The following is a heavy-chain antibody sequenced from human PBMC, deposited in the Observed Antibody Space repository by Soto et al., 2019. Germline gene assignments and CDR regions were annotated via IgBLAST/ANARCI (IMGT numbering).Heavy chain of an antibody. CDR1: GGSISSYY. V-gene: IGHV4-59*01. CDR2: IYYSGST. J-gene: IGHJ3*02. D-gene: IGHD1-7*01. Sequence: SETLSLTCTVSGGSISSYYWSWIRQPPGKGLEWIGYIYYSGSTNYNPSLKSRVTISVDTSKNQFSLKLSSVTAADTAVYYCARNFITGTTRAFDIWGQGTMVTVSS. CDR3: ARNFITGTTRAFDI.